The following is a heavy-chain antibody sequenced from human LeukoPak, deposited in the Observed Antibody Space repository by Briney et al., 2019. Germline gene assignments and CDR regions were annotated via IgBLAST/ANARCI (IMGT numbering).Heavy chain of an antibody. CDR3: VRVVPETGTLDY. Sequence: GGSLRLSCAASGFTFSSYSMNWVRQAPGKGLQWLASISSSSSYMFYADSVEGRFTISRDNAKKSLYLQMNSLRGEDTALYYCVRVVPETGTLDYWGQGALVTVSS. CDR1: GFTFSSYS. J-gene: IGHJ4*02. CDR2: ISSSSSYM. D-gene: IGHD1-1*01. V-gene: IGHV3-21*01.